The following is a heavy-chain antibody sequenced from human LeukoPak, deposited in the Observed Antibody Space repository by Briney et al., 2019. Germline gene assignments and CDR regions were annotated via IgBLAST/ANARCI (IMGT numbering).Heavy chain of an antibody. J-gene: IGHJ4*02. CDR2: IHHSGST. D-gene: IGHD1-26*01. CDR3: ASHFVRSGSYWADY. CDR1: GYSISSGYY. Sequence: SETLSLTCAVSGYSISSGYYWGWIRQPPGKGLEWIGIIHHSGSTYYNPSLKSRVTISVDTSKNQFSLRVTSVTAADTAVYYCASHFVRSGSYWADYWGQGTLVTVSS. V-gene: IGHV4-38-2*01.